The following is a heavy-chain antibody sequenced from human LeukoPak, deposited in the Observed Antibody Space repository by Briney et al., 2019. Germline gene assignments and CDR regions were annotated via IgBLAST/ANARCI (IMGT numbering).Heavy chain of an antibody. V-gene: IGHV3-7*01. Sequence: GGSLRLSCAASGFTFSNYWMSCVRQAPGKGLEWVANIKEDGSEKYYVDSVKGRFTISRDNARNSLYLQMNSLRAEDTAVYYCASGRQLGYWGQGTLVTVSS. CDR3: ASGRQLGY. D-gene: IGHD6-13*01. J-gene: IGHJ4*02. CDR2: IKEDGSEK. CDR1: GFTFSNYW.